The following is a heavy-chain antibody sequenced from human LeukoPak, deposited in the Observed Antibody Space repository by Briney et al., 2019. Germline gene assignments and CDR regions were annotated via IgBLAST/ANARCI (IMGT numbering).Heavy chain of an antibody. J-gene: IGHJ4*02. V-gene: IGHV4-39*01. CDR3: ASIIAAAGFFDY. CDR1: GGSISSSSYY. CDR2: IYYSGST. Sequence: SETLSLTCTVSGGSISSSSYYWGWIRQPPGKGLEWIGSIYYSGSTYYNPSLKSRVTISVDTSKNQFSLKLSSVTAADTAVYYCASIIAAAGFFDYWGQGTLVTVSS. D-gene: IGHD6-13*01.